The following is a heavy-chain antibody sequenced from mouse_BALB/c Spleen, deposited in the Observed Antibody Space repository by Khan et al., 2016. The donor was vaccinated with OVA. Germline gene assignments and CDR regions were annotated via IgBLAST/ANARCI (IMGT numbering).Heavy chain of an antibody. CDR2: ISYSGST. J-gene: IGHJ2*01. CDR3: ARTARIKY. V-gene: IGHV3-2*02. D-gene: IGHD1-2*01. CDR1: GYSITSGYG. Sequence: EVELVESGPGLVKPSQSLSLTCTVTGYSITSGYGWNWIRQFPGNKLEWMGYISYSGSTNYNPSLKSRISITRDTSKNQFFLQLNSVTTEDTATYYCARTARIKYWGHGTTLTVSS.